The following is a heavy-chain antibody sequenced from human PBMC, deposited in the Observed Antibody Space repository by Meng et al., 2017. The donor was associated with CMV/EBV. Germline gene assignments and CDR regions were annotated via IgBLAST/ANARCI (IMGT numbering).Heavy chain of an antibody. CDR3: ARDPIAARPGGYYHYYGMDV. CDR1: GGSISSYY. D-gene: IGHD6-6*01. CDR2: IYYSGST. Sequence: SETLSLTCTVSGGSISSYYWSWIRQPPGKGLEWIGYIYYSGSTNYNPSLKSRVTISVDTSKNQFSLKLSSVTAADTAVYYCARDPIAARPGGYYHYYGMDVWGQGTTVTVSS. V-gene: IGHV4-59*01. J-gene: IGHJ6*02.